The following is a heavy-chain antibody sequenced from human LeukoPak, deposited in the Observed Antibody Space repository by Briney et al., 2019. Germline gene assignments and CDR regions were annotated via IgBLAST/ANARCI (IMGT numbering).Heavy chain of an antibody. D-gene: IGHD3-3*01. CDR3: ARDTTYDFWSGYYYYMDV. J-gene: IGHJ6*03. CDR2: MNPNSGNT. V-gene: IGHV1-8*01. Sequence: ASVKVSCKASGYTFTSYDINWVRQATGQGLEWMGWMNPNSGNTGYAQKFQGRVTMTRNTSISTAYMELSSLRSDDTAVYYCARDTTYDFWSGYYYYMDVWGKGTTVTVS. CDR1: GYTFTSYD.